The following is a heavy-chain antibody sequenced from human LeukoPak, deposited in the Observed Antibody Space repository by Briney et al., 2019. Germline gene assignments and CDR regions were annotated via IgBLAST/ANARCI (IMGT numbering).Heavy chain of an antibody. J-gene: IGHJ4*02. V-gene: IGHV3-30-3*01. Sequence: PGRSLRLSCAASGFTFSSYAMHWVRQAPGKGLEWVAVISYDGSNKYYADSVKGRFTISRDNSKNTLYLQMNSLRAEDTAVYYCARTPYPPAAANPPSYWGQGTLVTVSS. CDR2: ISYDGSNK. CDR3: ARTPYPPAAANPPSY. CDR1: GFTFSSYA. D-gene: IGHD2-2*01.